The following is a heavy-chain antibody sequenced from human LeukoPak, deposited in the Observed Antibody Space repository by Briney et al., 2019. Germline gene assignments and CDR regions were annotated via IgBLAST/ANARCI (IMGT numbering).Heavy chain of an antibody. CDR3: ASGTGWIIEH. D-gene: IGHD6-19*01. Sequence: GGSLRLSCAASGFTFSNFGMHWVRQAPGKGLEWVSYISRSSSTIYYADSVKGRFTISRDNAKNSLYLQMNSLRAEDTAVYYCASGTGWIIEHWGQGTLVTVSS. CDR2: ISRSSSTI. J-gene: IGHJ1*01. V-gene: IGHV3-48*01. CDR1: GFTFSNFG.